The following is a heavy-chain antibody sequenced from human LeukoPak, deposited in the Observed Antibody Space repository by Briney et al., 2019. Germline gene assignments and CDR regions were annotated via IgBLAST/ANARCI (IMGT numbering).Heavy chain of an antibody. D-gene: IGHD3-10*01. CDR1: GGSISSSGYY. CDR3: ASSGTPAQAKAGDYYYYGMDV. Sequence: SETLSLTCTVSGGSISSSGYYWSWIRQHPGKGLEWIGYNYYSGSTYYNPSLKSRVTISVDTSKNQFSLKLSSVTAADTAVYYCASSGTPAQAKAGDYYYYGMDVWGQGTTVTVSS. V-gene: IGHV4-31*03. CDR2: NYYSGST. J-gene: IGHJ6*02.